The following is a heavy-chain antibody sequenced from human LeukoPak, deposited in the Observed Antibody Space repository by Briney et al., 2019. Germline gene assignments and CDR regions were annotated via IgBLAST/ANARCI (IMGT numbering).Heavy chain of an antibody. V-gene: IGHV4-38-2*02. CDR2: IYHSGST. CDR3: ARGGVNGWNDVVMGGPFDP. Sequence: PSETLSLTCTVSGYSISSGYYWGWIRQPPGKGLEWIGSIYHSGSTYYNPSLKSRVTISVDTSKNQFSLKLSSVTAADTAVYYCARGGVNGWNDVVMGGPFDPWGQGTLVTVSS. J-gene: IGHJ5*02. D-gene: IGHD1-1*01. CDR1: GYSISSGYY.